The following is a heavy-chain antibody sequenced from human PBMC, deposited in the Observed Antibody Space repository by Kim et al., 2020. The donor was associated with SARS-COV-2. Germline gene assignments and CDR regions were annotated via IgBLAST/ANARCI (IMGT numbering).Heavy chain of an antibody. J-gene: IGHJ6*02. CDR3: ARDGSWDDYSNYGPRRSYYYYGMDV. Sequence: GGSLRLSCAASGFTFSSYSMNWVRQAPGKGLEWVSSISSSSSYIYYADSVKGRFTISRDNAKNSLYLQMNSLRAEDTAVYYCARDGSWDDYSNYGPRRSYYYYGMDVWGQGATVTVSS. V-gene: IGHV3-21*01. CDR1: GFTFSSYS. D-gene: IGHD4-4*01. CDR2: ISSSSSYI.